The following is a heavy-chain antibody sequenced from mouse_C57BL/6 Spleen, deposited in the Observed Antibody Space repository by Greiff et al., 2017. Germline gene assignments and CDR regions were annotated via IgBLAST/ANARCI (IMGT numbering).Heavy chain of an antibody. CDR3: ARILVVPSEGYYFAY. Sequence: VQLLQSGAELVRPGASVKLSCKASGYTFTTYGISWVKQRSGQGLEWIGRIYPRSGNTSYNEKFKGKATFTADKSSNTAYMQLSSLTTEDSAIYYCARILVVPSEGYYFAYWGQGTTLTVSS. D-gene: IGHD1-1*01. CDR1: GYTFTTYG. V-gene: IGHV1-81*01. J-gene: IGHJ2*01. CDR2: IYPRSGNT.